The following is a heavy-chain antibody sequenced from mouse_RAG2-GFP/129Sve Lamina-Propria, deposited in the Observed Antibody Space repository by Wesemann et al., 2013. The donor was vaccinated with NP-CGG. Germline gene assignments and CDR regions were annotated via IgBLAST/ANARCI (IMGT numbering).Heavy chain of an antibody. CDR2: INPNNGGT. Sequence: EVQLQQSGPVLVKPGASVKMSCKASGYTFTDYYMNWVKQSHGKSLEWIGYINPNNGGTSYNQKFKGKATLTVNKSSSTAYMELRSLTSEDSAVYYCAGRAAWFAYWGQGTLVTVSA. V-gene: IGHV1-22*01. J-gene: IGHJ3*01. CDR1: GYTFTDYY. CDR3: AGRAAWFAY. D-gene: IGHD3-1*01.